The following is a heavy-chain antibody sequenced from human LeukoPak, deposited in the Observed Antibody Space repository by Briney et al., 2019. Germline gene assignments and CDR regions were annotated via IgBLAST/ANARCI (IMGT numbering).Heavy chain of an antibody. D-gene: IGHD6-13*01. J-gene: IGHJ6*02. CDR2: IYTSGST. CDR1: GGSISSYY. V-gene: IGHV4-4*07. CDR3: ARAQRIAAAGTRRPFHYYYGMDV. Sequence: PSETLSLTCTVSGGSISSYYWSWIRQPAGKGLEWIGRIYTSGSTNYNPSLKSRVTMSVDTSKNQFSLKLSSVTAADTAVYYCARAQRIAAAGTRRPFHYYYGMDVWGQGTTVTVPS.